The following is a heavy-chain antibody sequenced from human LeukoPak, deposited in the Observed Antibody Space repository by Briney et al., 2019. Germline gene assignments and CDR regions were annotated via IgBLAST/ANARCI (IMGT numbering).Heavy chain of an antibody. D-gene: IGHD1-26*01. CDR2: INPSGGST. CDR3: ARDPTGGSYYSWYYYYYMDV. CDR1: GYTFTRYY. Sequence: ASVKVSCKASGYTFTRYYMHWVRQAPGQGLEWMGIINPSGGSTRYAQKLQGRVTMTRDTSTSTVYMELSSLRSEDTAVYYCARDPTGGSYYSWYYYYYMDVWGKGTTVTVSS. J-gene: IGHJ6*03. V-gene: IGHV1-46*04.